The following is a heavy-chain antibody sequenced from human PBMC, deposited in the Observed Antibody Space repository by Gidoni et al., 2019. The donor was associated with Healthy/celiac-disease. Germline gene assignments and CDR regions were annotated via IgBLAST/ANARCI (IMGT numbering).Heavy chain of an antibody. CDR2: ISSSSSYI. CDR1: GFTFSSYS. J-gene: IGHJ6*02. V-gene: IGHV3-21*01. Sequence: EVQLVESGGGLVKPGGSLRLSCAASGFTFSSYSMNWFRQAPGKGLEWVSSISSSSSYIYYADSVKGRFTISRDNAKNSLYLQMNSLRAEDTAVYYCARDLREYYDFWSGYFKSYGMDVWGQGTTVTVSS. CDR3: ARDLREYYDFWSGYFKSYGMDV. D-gene: IGHD3-3*01.